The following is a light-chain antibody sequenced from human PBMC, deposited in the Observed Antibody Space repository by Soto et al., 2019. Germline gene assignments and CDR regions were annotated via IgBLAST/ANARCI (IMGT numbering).Light chain of an antibody. CDR3: QQRSNRPRT. V-gene: IGKV3-11*01. Sequence: EIVLTQSPATLSLSPGERATLSCRASQSFSSSLAWYQQKPGQAPRLLIYDASNRATGIPARFSGSGSGTDFTLTISSLEHEYFAVYYCQQRSNRPRTFGQGTKVEIK. J-gene: IGKJ1*01. CDR2: DAS. CDR1: QSFSSS.